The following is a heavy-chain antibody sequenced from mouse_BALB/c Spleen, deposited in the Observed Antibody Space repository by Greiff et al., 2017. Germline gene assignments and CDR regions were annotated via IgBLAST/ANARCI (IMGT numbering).Heavy chain of an antibody. J-gene: IGHJ2*01. Sequence: EVMLVESGGGLVQPGGSLRLSCATSGFTFTDYYMSWVRQPPGKALEWLGFIRNKANGYTTEYSASVKGRFTISRDNSQSILYLQMNTLRAEDSATYYCARAPRSTMTPYFDYWGQGTTLTVSS. D-gene: IGHD2-4*01. V-gene: IGHV7-3*02. CDR3: ARAPRSTMTPYFDY. CDR2: IRNKANGYTT. CDR1: GFTFTDYY.